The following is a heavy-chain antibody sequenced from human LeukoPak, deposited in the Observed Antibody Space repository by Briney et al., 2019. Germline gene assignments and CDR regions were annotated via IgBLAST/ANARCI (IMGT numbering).Heavy chain of an antibody. D-gene: IGHD6-19*01. CDR2: TCYRSKWYN. Sequence: SQTLSLTCAISGDSVSSNSATWNWITQSPSRDLEWLGRTCYRSKWYNDYAVSMKSRITINPDTSKDQFSLQLNSVTPEDTAVYYCARDAGSGWSSFDYWGQGTLVTVSS. CDR3: ARDAGSGWSSFDY. CDR1: GDSVSSNSAT. V-gene: IGHV6-1*01. J-gene: IGHJ4*02.